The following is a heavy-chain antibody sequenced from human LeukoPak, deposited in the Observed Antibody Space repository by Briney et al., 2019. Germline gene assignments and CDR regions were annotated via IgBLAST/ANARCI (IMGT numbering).Heavy chain of an antibody. J-gene: IGHJ4*02. V-gene: IGHV3-9*01. D-gene: IGHD3-9*01. CDR1: GFTFDDYA. CDR3: AKDRGSDILIGYYNY. Sequence: GGSLRLSCAASGFTFDDYAMHWVRQAPGKGLEWVSGISWNSGSIGYADFVKGRFTISRDNAKNSLYLQMNSLRAEDTALYYCAKDRGSDILIGYYNYWGQGTLVTVSS. CDR2: ISWNSGSI.